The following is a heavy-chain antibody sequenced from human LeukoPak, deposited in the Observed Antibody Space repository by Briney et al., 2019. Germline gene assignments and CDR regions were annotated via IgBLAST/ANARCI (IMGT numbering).Heavy chain of an antibody. D-gene: IGHD4-11*01. CDR2: IYYRGSA. CDR3: ARLLHDWFDS. Sequence: SETLSLTCTVSGDSINSYYWSWIRQPPGKGLEWLGYIYYRGSANYNPSLKSRVTISIDTSKDQFSLKLTFVTAADTAVYYCARLLHDWFDSWGQGTLVTVSS. CDR1: GDSINSYY. J-gene: IGHJ5*01. V-gene: IGHV4-59*08.